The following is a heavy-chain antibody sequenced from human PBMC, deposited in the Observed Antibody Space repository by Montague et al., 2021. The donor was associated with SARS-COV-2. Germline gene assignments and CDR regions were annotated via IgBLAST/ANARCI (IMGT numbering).Heavy chain of an antibody. V-gene: IGHV4-34*01. J-gene: IGHJ6*02. D-gene: IGHD1-20*01. CDR3: ARGQCNWNAPYYYYGMDV. CDR1: GGSFSGYY. Sequence: SETLSLTCAVYGGSFSGYYWSWIRQPPGKGLEWIGEINHSGSTNYNPSLKSRATISVDTSKNQFSLKLSSVTAADTAVYYCARGQCNWNAPYYYYGMDVWGQGTTVTVSS. CDR2: INHSGST.